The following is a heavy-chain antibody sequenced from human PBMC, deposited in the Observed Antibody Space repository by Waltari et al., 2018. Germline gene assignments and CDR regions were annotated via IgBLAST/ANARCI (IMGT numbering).Heavy chain of an antibody. CDR1: GFHFSSYA. CDR3: ARDNSGSYLGYYGMDV. D-gene: IGHD1-26*01. Sequence: QVQLVESGGGVVQPGRSLRLSCAASGFHFSSYAMHWVRQAPGKGLEWVAVISYDGSNKYYADSVKGRFTISRDNSKNTLYLQMNSLRAEDTAVYYCARDNSGSYLGYYGMDVWGQGTTVTVSS. V-gene: IGHV3-30-3*01. J-gene: IGHJ6*02. CDR2: ISYDGSNK.